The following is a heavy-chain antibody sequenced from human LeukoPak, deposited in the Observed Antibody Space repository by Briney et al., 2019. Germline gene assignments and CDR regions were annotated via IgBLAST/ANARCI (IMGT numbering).Heavy chain of an antibody. Sequence: GGSLRLSCAAAGFTFSSYAMSWVRQAPGKGLEWVSAISGSGGSTYYADSVKGRFTISRDNSKNTLYLQMNSLRAEDTALYYCAKDARGTTRANFDYWGQGTLVTVSS. D-gene: IGHD4-17*01. J-gene: IGHJ4*02. CDR3: AKDARGTTRANFDY. CDR2: ISGSGGST. V-gene: IGHV3-23*01. CDR1: GFTFSSYA.